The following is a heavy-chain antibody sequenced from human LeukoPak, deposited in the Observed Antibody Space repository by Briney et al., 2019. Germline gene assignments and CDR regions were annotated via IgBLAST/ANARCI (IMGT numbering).Heavy chain of an antibody. J-gene: IGHJ4*02. CDR2: ILTSGTT. Sequence: SETLSLTCTVSNGSISSYHWSWVRQPPGKGLEWIGYILTSGTTNYNPSLKSRLTISVDTSKNQSTLKLSSVTAADAAVYYCARLRFSGSYLYYFDYWGQGTLVTVSS. D-gene: IGHD1-26*01. V-gene: IGHV4-4*09. CDR3: ARLRFSGSYLYYFDY. CDR1: NGSISSYH.